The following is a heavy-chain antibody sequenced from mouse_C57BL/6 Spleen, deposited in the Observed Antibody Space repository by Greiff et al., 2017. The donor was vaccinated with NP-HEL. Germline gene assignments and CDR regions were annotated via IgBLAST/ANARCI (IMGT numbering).Heavy chain of an antibody. D-gene: IGHD3-1*01. CDR3: ARGHDAMDY. CDR2: ISDGGSYT. Sequence: EVKLMESGGGLVKPGGSLKLSCAASGFTFSSYAMSWVRQTPEKRLEWVATISDGGSYTYYPDNVKGRFTISRDNAKNNLYLQMSRLKSEDTAMYYCARGHDAMDYWGQGTSVTVSS. CDR1: GFTFSSYA. J-gene: IGHJ4*01. V-gene: IGHV5-4*03.